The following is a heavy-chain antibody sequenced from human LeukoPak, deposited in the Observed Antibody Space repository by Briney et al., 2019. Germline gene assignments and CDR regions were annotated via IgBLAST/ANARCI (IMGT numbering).Heavy chain of an antibody. V-gene: IGHV1-8*01. CDR2: MNPNSGNT. J-gene: IGHJ6*02. CDR3: ARTVAADYYYYYGMDV. CDR1: GYTFTSYD. Sequence: GASVKVSCKASGYTFTSYDINWVRQATGQGLEWMGWMNPNSGNTGYAQKFQGRVTMTRNTSISTAYMELSSLRSEDTAVYYCARTVAADYYYYYGMDVWGQGTTVTVSS. D-gene: IGHD6-19*01.